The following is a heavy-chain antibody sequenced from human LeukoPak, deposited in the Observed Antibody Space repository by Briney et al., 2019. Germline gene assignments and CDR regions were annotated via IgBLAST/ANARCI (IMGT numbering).Heavy chain of an antibody. D-gene: IGHD3-22*01. CDR1: GYSFTSYC. CDR2: IYRGDSDT. CDR3: ARQPGLYDGSGYYHGREEFFDP. J-gene: IGHJ5*02. Sequence: GESLKISCKGSGYSFTSYCIGCGRQMPGKGLEGMGFIYRGDSDTRYNPSSQGQVTISADKSISTAYLLWSSLKASDTAMYYCARQPGLYDGSGYYHGREEFFDPWGQGTLVTVFS. V-gene: IGHV5-51*01.